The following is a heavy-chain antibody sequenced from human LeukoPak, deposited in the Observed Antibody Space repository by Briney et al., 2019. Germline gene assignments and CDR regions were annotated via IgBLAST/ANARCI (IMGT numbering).Heavy chain of an antibody. D-gene: IGHD1-26*01. V-gene: IGHV4-38-2*02. CDR2: IYHSEST. Sequence: PGGSLRLSCAASGFNFSSYWMSWVRQAPGKGLEWIGSIYHSESTYYNPSLKSRVTISVDTPKDQFSLKLSSVTAADTAVYYCARDEEGASFDFWGQGTLVTVSS. CDR1: GFNFSSYW. J-gene: IGHJ4*02. CDR3: ARDEEGASFDF.